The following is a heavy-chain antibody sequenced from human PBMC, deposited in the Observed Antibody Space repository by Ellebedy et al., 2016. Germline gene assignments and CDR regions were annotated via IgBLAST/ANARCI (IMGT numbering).Heavy chain of an antibody. Sequence: GESLKISCSASGFSLRSYWMSWVRQAPGKGLEWVASINQDGREKNYVDSVKGRFTISRDNAKNSLYLQMNSLRAEDTAVYYCASNDRYSGSYSNLFDYWGQGALVTVSS. D-gene: IGHD1-26*01. J-gene: IGHJ4*02. CDR1: GFSLRSYW. CDR3: ASNDRYSGSYSNLFDY. CDR2: INQDGREK. V-gene: IGHV3-7*03.